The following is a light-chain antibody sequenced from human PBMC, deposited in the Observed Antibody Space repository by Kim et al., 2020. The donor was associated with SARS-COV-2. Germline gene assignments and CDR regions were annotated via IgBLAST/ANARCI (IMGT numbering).Light chain of an antibody. CDR3: HQYNDWPPGDT. Sequence: PGESANLPRRASQSVSSTLAWYQLKRGQAHRLLIYGAANRDTGTQARFSGSGYGTDFTLSGSSLQSEDFAVYYCHQYNDWPPGDTFGQGNKLEI. CDR2: GAA. CDR1: QSVSST. J-gene: IGKJ2*01. V-gene: IGKV3-15*01.